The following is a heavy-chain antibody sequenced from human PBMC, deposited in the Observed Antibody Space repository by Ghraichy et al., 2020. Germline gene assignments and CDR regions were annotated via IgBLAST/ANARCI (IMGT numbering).Heavy chain of an antibody. Sequence: SETLSLTCTVSGGSISSYYWSWIRQPPGKGLEWIGYIYYSGSTNYNPSLKSRVTISVDTSKNQFSLKVSSVTAADTAVYYCARGNYSSSWYDPFDYWGQGTLVTVSS. CDR2: IYYSGST. CDR1: GGSISSYY. J-gene: IGHJ4*02. V-gene: IGHV4-59*01. CDR3: ARGNYSSSWYDPFDY. D-gene: IGHD6-13*01.